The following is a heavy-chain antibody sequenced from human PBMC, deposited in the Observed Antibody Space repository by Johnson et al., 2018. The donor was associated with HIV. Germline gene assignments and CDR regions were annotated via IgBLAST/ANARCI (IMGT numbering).Heavy chain of an antibody. V-gene: IGHV3-66*04. CDR3: ASQVRGLRGLRWAM. Sequence: VQLVESGGGLVQPGGSLRLSCAASGFIVSSNYMSWVRQAPGKGLEWVSVLYSGGSTYYADSVKGRFSISRDNSKNTLYLQMNSLRAEDTAVYFCASQVRGLRGLRWAMWG. CDR2: LYSGGST. J-gene: IGHJ1*01. D-gene: IGHD2-15*01. CDR1: GFIVSSNY.